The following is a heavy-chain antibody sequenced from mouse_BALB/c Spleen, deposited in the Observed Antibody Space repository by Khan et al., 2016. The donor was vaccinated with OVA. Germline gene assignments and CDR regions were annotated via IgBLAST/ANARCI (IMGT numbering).Heavy chain of an antibody. Sequence: EVELVESGGGLVKPGGSLKLSCAASGFTFSDYYMYWVRQTPEKRLEWVATISDGGSYAYYPDSVKGRFTIYRDDAKNDLYLQMSSLKSEDTARYYCARGYYGNPFAYWGQSTLVTVAA. V-gene: IGHV5-4*02. J-gene: IGHJ3*01. CDR3: ARGYYGNPFAY. CDR1: GFTFSDYY. CDR2: ISDGGSYA. D-gene: IGHD2-1*01.